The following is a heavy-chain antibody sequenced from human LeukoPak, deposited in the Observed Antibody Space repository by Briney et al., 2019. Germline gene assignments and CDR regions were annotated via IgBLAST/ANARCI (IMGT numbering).Heavy chain of an antibody. Sequence: GGSLRLSCAASGFTFDDYAMHWVRQAPGKGLEWVSGISWNSGSIGYADSVKGRFTISRDNAKNSLYLQMNSLRAEDTAVYYCSRDQAGYCSGGSCPWGQGTRVTVSS. D-gene: IGHD2-15*01. CDR2: ISWNSGSI. CDR1: GFTFDDYA. CDR3: SRDQAGYCSGGSCP. V-gene: IGHV3-9*01. J-gene: IGHJ5*02.